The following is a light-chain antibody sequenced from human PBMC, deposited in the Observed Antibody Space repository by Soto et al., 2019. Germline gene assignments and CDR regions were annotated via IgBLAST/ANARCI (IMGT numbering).Light chain of an antibody. V-gene: IGKV3-15*01. CDR1: QDIVSN. CDR3: QPYNNWPLT. Sequence: IVMTQSPVTMSVSPWERATLSCRASQDIVSNVAWYQQRPGQAPRLLIYGASTRATDTPARFSGSRSGAEFTLTINSLQSEDFAVYYCQPYNNWPLTFGGGTKVDIK. CDR2: GAS. J-gene: IGKJ4*01.